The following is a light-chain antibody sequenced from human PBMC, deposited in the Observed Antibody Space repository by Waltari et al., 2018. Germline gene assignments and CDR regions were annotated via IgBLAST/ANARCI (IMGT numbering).Light chain of an antibody. CDR3: QSDDSSNKKI. Sequence: NFMLTHLHSASEPPGQTVSIPCTPRSGSIASNNAQCHQQPAGSAPTTVIYDDNQRPSGVPDRFSGSIDSSSNSASLTISGLKAEDEADYYCQSDDSSNKKIFGGGTKLTVL. J-gene: IGLJ2*01. CDR2: DDN. CDR1: SGSIASNN. V-gene: IGLV6-57*03.